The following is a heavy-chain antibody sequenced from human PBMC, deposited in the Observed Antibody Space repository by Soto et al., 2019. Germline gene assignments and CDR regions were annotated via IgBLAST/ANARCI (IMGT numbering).Heavy chain of an antibody. Sequence: PSETLSLTCTVSGGSISTSSYYWGWIRQPPGKGLEWIGNIYYNGSTYYNPSLKSRVTMSADTSRNQFSLNLKSMTAADTAVYYCARLHKPSGYYYYYGMAVWGQGTTVTVSS. CDR3: ARLHKPSGYYYYYGMAV. CDR1: GGSISTSSYY. J-gene: IGHJ6*02. CDR2: IYYNGST. V-gene: IGHV4-39*01.